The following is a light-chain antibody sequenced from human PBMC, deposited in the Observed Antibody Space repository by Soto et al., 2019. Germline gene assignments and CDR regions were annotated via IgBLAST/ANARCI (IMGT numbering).Light chain of an antibody. Sequence: IQMAQPPSSLSASVRGRVTITCRASQSISSYLNWYQQKPGKAPKLLTYAASSLQSGVPSRFSGSGSGTDFTLTISSLQPEDFATYYCQQSYSTPGTFGQGTKVDIK. CDR1: QSISSY. CDR3: QQSYSTPGT. V-gene: IGKV1-39*01. CDR2: AAS. J-gene: IGKJ1*01.